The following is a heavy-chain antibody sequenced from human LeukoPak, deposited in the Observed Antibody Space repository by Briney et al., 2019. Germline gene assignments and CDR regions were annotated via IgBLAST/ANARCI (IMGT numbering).Heavy chain of an antibody. J-gene: IGHJ4*02. D-gene: IGHD6-19*01. CDR1: GFTFSNYG. CDR3: AKEISGWHYFDY. Sequence: PGGSLRLSCAASGFTFSNYGMHWVRQAPGKGLEWVAVISYDGSNKYYADSVKGRFTISRDNSKNTLYLQMDSLRVEDTAVYHCAKEISGWHYFDYWGQGALVTVSS. V-gene: IGHV3-30*18. CDR2: ISYDGSNK.